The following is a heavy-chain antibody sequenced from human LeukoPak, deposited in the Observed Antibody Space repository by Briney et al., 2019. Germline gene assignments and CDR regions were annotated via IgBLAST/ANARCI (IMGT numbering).Heavy chain of an antibody. V-gene: IGHV1-46*01. D-gene: IGHD1-1*01. CDR3: AREAGLERRPHGDAFDI. J-gene: IGHJ3*02. Sequence: ASVKVSCKASGYTFTNYYMHWERQAPGQGLEWMGTISSTTGTAVYAQKFQGRITMTRDMSTYTVYMELSSLGSEDTAVYYCAREAGLERRPHGDAFDIWGQGTMVTVSS. CDR2: ISSTTGTA. CDR1: GYTFTNYY.